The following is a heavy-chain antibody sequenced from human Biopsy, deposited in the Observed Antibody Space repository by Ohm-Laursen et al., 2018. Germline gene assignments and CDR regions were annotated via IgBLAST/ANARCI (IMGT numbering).Heavy chain of an antibody. CDR2: VYYTGST. J-gene: IGHJ2*01. CDR3: ARDRGYYSDRTVPGYFDL. D-gene: IGHD3-22*01. V-gene: IGHV4-59*01. CDR1: GDSISSYY. Sequence: GTLSLTCTVSGDSISSYYWSWIRQPPGKGLQWIGYVYYTGSTDYNPSLQSRVTISVDTSKNHFSLRLRSVTPADTAIYYCARDRGYYSDRTVPGYFDLWDRGTLGTVSS.